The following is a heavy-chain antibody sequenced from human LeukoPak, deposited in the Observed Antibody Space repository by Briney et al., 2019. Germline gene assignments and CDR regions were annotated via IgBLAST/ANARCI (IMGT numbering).Heavy chain of an antibody. Sequence: PGGSLRLSCAASGFTFSSYAISWVRQAPGKGLEWVSAISKSGDSTYYADSVKGRFTISRDNSKNTIYLQMNSLRVEDTAVYYCAKLCGWTGWFFDYWGQGTVVTVSS. CDR3: AKLCGWTGWFFDY. CDR2: ISKSGDST. V-gene: IGHV3-23*01. J-gene: IGHJ4*02. D-gene: IGHD6-19*01. CDR1: GFTFSSYA.